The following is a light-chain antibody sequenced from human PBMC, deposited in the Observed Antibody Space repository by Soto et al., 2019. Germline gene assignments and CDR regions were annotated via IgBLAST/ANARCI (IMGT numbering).Light chain of an antibody. J-gene: IGLJ1*01. CDR2: EVS. CDR1: SSDVGGYNY. V-gene: IGLV2-14*01. CDR3: SSYTSSSSYV. Sequence: QSVLTQPASVSGSPGPSITISCTGSSSDVGGYNYVSWDQQHPGKAPKLMIYEVSNRPSGVSNRFSGSKSANTASLTISRLQAENEADYYCSSYTSSSSYVFGTGTKVTVL.